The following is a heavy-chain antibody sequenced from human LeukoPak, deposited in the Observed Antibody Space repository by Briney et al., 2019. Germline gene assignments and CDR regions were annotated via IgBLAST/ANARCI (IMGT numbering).Heavy chain of an antibody. J-gene: IGHJ4*02. V-gene: IGHV3-48*03. CDR2: ISSSGSTI. CDR3: ARDRTVTTLPDY. CDR1: GFTFSSYE. D-gene: IGHD4-11*01. Sequence: PGGSLRLSCAASGFTFSSYEMNWVRQAPGKGLEWVSYISSSGSTIYYADSVKGRFTISRDNAKNSLYLQMNSLRAEDTAVYYCARDRTVTTLPDYWGQGTLVTVSS.